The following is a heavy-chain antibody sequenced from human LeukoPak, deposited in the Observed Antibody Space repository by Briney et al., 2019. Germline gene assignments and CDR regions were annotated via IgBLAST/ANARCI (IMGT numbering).Heavy chain of an antibody. Sequence: SETLSLTCAVYGGSFSGYYWSWIRQPPGKGLEWIGEINHSGSTNYNPSLKSRVTISVDSSKNQFSLKLSSVTAADTAVYYRARGRYNRFSCSSTSCYLDAFDIWGQGTMVTVSS. CDR1: GGSFSGYY. J-gene: IGHJ3*02. CDR2: INHSGST. D-gene: IGHD2-2*01. V-gene: IGHV4-34*01. CDR3: ARGRYNRFSCSSTSCYLDAFDI.